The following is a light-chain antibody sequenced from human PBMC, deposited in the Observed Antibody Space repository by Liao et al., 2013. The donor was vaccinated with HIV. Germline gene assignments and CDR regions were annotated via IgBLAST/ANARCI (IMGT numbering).Light chain of an antibody. V-gene: IGLV3-21*04. J-gene: IGLJ3*02. CDR2: FDS. Sequence: SYVLSQPPSVSVAPGKTARIACGGNNIGDKSVHWYQQKPGQAPVLVIYFDSDRPSGIPERFSGSNSGNMATLTISRVETGDEADYYCQVWDSSTDWVFGGGTNLAVL. CDR1: NIGDKS. CDR3: QVWDSSTDWV.